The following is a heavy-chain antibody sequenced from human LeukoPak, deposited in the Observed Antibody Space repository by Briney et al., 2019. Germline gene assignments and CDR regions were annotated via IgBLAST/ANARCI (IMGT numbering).Heavy chain of an antibody. J-gene: IGHJ4*02. CDR3: ARDLYDSSGYYFSCY. D-gene: IGHD3-22*01. CDR1: GYTFTSYY. Sequence: ASVKVSCKASGYTFTSYYMHWVRQAPGQGLEWMGIISPSGGSTSYAQKFQGRVTMTRDTSTSTVYMELSSLRSEDTAVYYCARDLYDSSGYYFSCYWGQGTLVTVSS. CDR2: ISPSGGST. V-gene: IGHV1-46*01.